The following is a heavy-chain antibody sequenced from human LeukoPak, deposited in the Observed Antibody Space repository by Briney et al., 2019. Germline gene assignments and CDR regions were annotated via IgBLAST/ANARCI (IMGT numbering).Heavy chain of an antibody. CDR1: GESFCVFY. V-gene: IGHV4-34*01. CDR3: ARAHISLRTAHND. D-gene: IGHD3-3*02. J-gene: IGHJ4*02. CDR2: INYSGST. Sequence: SETLSLTCAVYGESFCVFYWSGIRNPPGRGREWIGDINYSGSTKYNPSLKSRVTISLDTSKNQFSLQLSSVTAADTAVYYCARAHISLRTAHNDWGQGTLVTVSS.